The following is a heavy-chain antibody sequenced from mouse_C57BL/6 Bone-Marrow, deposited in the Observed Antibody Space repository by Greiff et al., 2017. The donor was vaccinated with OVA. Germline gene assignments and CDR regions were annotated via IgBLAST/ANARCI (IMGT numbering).Heavy chain of an antibody. CDR2: IDPSDSYT. V-gene: IGHV1-69*01. CDR3: ARAPYGNS. J-gene: IGHJ3*01. CDR1: GYTFTSYW. D-gene: IGHD2-1*01. Sequence: QVQLQQPGAELVMPGASVKLSCKASGYTFTSYWMHWVKQRPGQGLEWIGEIDPSDSYTNYKQKFKGKSTLTVEKSSSTAYMQLSSLTSETAAVYYSARAPYGNSWGQGTLVTVSA.